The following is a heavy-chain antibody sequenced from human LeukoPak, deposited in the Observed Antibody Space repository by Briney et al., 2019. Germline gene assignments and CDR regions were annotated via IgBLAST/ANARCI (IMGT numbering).Heavy chain of an antibody. CDR1: GYTFTSYG. Sequence: GASVKVSCKASGYTFTSYGISWVRQAPGQGLEWMGWISAYNGNTNYAQKLQGRVTMTTDTSTSTAYMELRSLRSDDTAVYYCARTIDYDILTGYYISPSDYWGQGTLVTVSS. J-gene: IGHJ4*02. CDR2: ISAYNGNT. V-gene: IGHV1-18*01. D-gene: IGHD3-9*01. CDR3: ARTIDYDILTGYYISPSDY.